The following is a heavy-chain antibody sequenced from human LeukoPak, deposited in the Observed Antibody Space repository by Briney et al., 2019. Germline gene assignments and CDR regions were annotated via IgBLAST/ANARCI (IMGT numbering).Heavy chain of an antibody. CDR3: ALTMHY. Sequence: SGGSLRLSCAASGFTFSSYEMNWVRQAPGKGPEWVSYISTSGTPIYYADSVKGRFTISRNNAKNSLFLQMDSLRAEDTAVYYCALTMHYWGQGTLVTVSS. V-gene: IGHV3-48*03. J-gene: IGHJ4*02. CDR1: GFTFSSYE. D-gene: IGHD2-2*01. CDR2: ISTSGTPI.